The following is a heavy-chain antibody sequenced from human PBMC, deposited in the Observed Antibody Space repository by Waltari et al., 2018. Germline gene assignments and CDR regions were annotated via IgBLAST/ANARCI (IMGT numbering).Heavy chain of an antibody. CDR3: ARDVDYGDYAEPKDYGGGYYYYGMDV. CDR1: GFTFSSYW. Sequence: EVQLVESGGGLVQPGGSLRLSCAASGFTFSSYWMSWVRQAPGKGLGWVGRLKQDGSGKYYVHSVKGRFTISRDNAKNSLYLQMNSLRAEDTAVYYCARDVDYGDYAEPKDYGGGYYYYGMDVWGQGTTVTVSS. CDR2: LKQDGSGK. D-gene: IGHD4-17*01. J-gene: IGHJ6*02. V-gene: IGHV3-7*01.